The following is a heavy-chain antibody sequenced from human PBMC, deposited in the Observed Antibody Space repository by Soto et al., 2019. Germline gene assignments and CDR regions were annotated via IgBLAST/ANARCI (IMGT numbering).Heavy chain of an antibody. V-gene: IGHV3-23*01. J-gene: IGHJ4*02. D-gene: IGHD3-3*01. CDR3: AKVDGFFGVISKLPYCFDY. CDR1: GFTFSSFA. Sequence: EVQLLQSGGGLVQPGGSLRLSCAASGFTFSSFAMSWVRQAPGKGLEWVSTISDNGGSTYYADTVKGRFTISRDNSKNKLYLQMNSLRAEDTAVYYCAKVDGFFGVISKLPYCFDYWGQGTLATVSS. CDR2: ISDNGGST.